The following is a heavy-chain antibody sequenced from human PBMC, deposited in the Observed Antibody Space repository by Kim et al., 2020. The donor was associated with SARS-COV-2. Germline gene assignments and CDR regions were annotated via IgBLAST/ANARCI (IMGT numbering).Heavy chain of an antibody. J-gene: IGHJ5*02. Sequence: GGSIKYADSVNGRFTISRDNARKSLSLQMNSLTPEDTAVYYCVREPASWGQGTLVTVSS. V-gene: IGHV3-11*01. CDR2: GGSI. CDR3: VREPAS.